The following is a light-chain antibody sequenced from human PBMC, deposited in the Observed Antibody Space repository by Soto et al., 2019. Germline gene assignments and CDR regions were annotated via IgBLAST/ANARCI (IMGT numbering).Light chain of an antibody. Sequence: DIQMTQSPSSLSASVGDSVTITCRASQSIGSYFNWYQQKPGKAPKLLIYVESNLQSGVPSRFSVSEAATDYTLTISSLQPEDFATYYCQRSLETPYAFGQGNKLEIK. CDR3: QRSLETPYA. V-gene: IGKV1-39*01. CDR1: QSIGSY. J-gene: IGKJ2*01. CDR2: VES.